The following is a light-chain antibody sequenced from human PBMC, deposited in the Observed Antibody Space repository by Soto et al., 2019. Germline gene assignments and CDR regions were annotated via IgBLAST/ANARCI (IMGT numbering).Light chain of an antibody. CDR2: AAS. J-gene: IGKJ5*01. V-gene: IGKV1-8*01. CDR3: QHYNNWPIT. CDR1: QALSSY. Sequence: AIRMTQSPSSFSASTGDRVTITCRASQALSSYLAWYQQMPGKPPKLLIYAASALQTGVPSRFSGSGSGTDFTLTISRLQSEDFAVYHCQHYNNWPITFGQGTRLEIK.